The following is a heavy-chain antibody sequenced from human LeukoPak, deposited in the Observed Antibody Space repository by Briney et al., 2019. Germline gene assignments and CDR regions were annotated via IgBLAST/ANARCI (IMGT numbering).Heavy chain of an antibody. CDR1: GFTFSSYS. Sequence: PGGSLRLSCAASGFTFSSYSMNWVRQAPGKGLEWVSYISSSGSTIYYADSVKGRFTISRDNAKNSLYLQMNSLRAEDTAVYYCARGDDILTGYRDWGQGTLVTVSS. CDR3: ARGDDILTGYRD. J-gene: IGHJ4*02. D-gene: IGHD3-9*01. CDR2: ISSSGSTI. V-gene: IGHV3-48*04.